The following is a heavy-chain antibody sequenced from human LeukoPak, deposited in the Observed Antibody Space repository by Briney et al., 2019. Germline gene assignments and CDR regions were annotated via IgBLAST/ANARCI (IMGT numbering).Heavy chain of an antibody. CDR2: INTDGART. D-gene: IGHD2-21*02. V-gene: IGHV3-74*01. CDR1: GFSFISYE. J-gene: IGHJ4*02. Sequence: GGSLRLSCAASGFSFISYEMQWVRQAPGKGLVWVSRINTDGARTSYADSVKGRFTISRDNAKNTLYLQMNSLRAEDTAKYYCARELPREVTLDYWGQGTPVTVSS. CDR3: ARELPREVTLDY.